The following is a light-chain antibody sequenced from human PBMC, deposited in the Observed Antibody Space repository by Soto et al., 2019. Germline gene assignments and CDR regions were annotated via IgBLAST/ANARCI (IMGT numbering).Light chain of an antibody. Sequence: QSALTQPASVSGSPGQSITISCTGTSSDVGGYNYISWYQQHPGKAPKLMIYEVSNRPSGVSNRFSGSKSGNTASLTISGLQAEDEADYYCSSYTGSSTLAIFGGGTKVTVL. V-gene: IGLV2-14*01. J-gene: IGLJ2*01. CDR1: SSDVGGYNY. CDR3: SSYTGSSTLAI. CDR2: EVS.